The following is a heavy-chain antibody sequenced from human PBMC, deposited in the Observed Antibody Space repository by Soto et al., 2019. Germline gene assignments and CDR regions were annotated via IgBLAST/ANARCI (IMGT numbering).Heavy chain of an antibody. CDR3: SSGYMGY. CDR2: ISYDGSNK. Sequence: VQLVESGGGVVQPGRSLRLSCAASGYTFSSYAMHWVRQAPGKGLEWVAVISYDGSNKYYADSVKGRFTISRDNSKNTLYLQMNSLRAEDTAVYYCSSGYMGYWGQGTLVTVSS. J-gene: IGHJ4*02. V-gene: IGHV3-30-3*01. CDR1: GYTFSSYA. D-gene: IGHD3-22*01.